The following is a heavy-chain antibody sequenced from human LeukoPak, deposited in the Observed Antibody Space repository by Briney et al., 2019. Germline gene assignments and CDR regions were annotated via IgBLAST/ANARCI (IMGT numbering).Heavy chain of an antibody. V-gene: IGHV4-59*01. D-gene: IGHD3-16*01. J-gene: IGHJ5*02. CDR3: ARGHLGLSP. CDR2: SHNSRTT. Sequence: SETLSLTCTVSGGSISGYSWTWIRQPPGQGLEWIGYSHNSRTTSYNPSLTGRVTISVDTAMDQISLKLNSVTAADTAVYYCARGHLGLSPWGQGTLVTVSS. CDR1: GGSISGYS.